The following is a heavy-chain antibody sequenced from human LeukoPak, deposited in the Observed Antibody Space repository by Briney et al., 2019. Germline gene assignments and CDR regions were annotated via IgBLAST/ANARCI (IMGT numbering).Heavy chain of an antibody. J-gene: IGHJ3*02. D-gene: IGHD6-25*01. CDR3: ARTLRLKTPRAFDI. CDR1: GFTFSSYA. Sequence: GGSLRLSCAASGFTFSSYAMHWVRQAPGKGLEWVAVISYDGSNKYYADSVKGRFTISRDNSKNTLYLQMNSLRAEDTAIYYCARTLRLKTPRAFDIWGQGTMVTVSS. V-gene: IGHV3-30-3*01. CDR2: ISYDGSNK.